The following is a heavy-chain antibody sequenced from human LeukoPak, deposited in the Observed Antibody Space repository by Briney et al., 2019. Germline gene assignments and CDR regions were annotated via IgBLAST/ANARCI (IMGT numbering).Heavy chain of an antibody. V-gene: IGHV5-10-1*01. CDR2: IDPSDSYT. D-gene: IGHD6-19*01. CDR3: TRQRSGWPLGF. CDR1: GYSFTTYR. J-gene: IGHJ4*02. Sequence: PGESLKISCKGSGYSFTTYRITWVRQMPGKGLEWMGRIDPSDSYTNYSPSFQGHFTISADKSISTAYLQWSSLKAPDTAMYYCTRQRSGWPLGFWGQGTLVTVSS.